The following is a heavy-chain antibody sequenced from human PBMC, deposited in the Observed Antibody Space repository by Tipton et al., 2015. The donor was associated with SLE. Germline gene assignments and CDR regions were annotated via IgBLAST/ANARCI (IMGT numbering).Heavy chain of an antibody. Sequence: TLSLTCTVSGGSIIGYYWSWIRQPAGKGPEWIGRIYTGGRTIHNPSLSSRVTMSLDTSKSQLSLKLSSVTAADTAVYYCAREDVGVMVEASFDIWGQGTGVTVSS. CDR1: GGSIIGYY. V-gene: IGHV4-4*07. CDR3: AREDVGVMVEASFDI. J-gene: IGHJ3*02. D-gene: IGHD2-15*01. CDR2: IYTGGRT.